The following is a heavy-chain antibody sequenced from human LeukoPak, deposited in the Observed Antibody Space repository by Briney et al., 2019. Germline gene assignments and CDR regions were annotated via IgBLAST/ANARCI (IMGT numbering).Heavy chain of an antibody. CDR1: GFTVSSNY. Sequence: GGSLRLSCAASGFTVSSNYMSWVRQAPGKGLEWVSVIYSGGSTYYADSVKGRFTISRDNSKNTLYLQMNSLRAEDTAVYYRAKGQAVAGTFYYYYYGMDVWGKGTTVTVSS. CDR2: IYSGGST. J-gene: IGHJ6*04. D-gene: IGHD6-19*01. V-gene: IGHV3-53*01. CDR3: AKGQAVAGTFYYYYYGMDV.